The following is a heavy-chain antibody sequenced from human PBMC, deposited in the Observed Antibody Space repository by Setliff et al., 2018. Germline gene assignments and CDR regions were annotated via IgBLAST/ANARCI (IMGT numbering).Heavy chain of an antibody. D-gene: IGHD3-10*01. V-gene: IGHV3-11*04. J-gene: IGHJ4*02. CDR2: ISSGGTRT. CDR3: AARSRLWFGESFVHNDY. Sequence: PGGSLRLSCVASGFIFRDYYMNWIRQAPGKGLEWVSYISSGGTRTYYADSVKGRFTISRDNAKNSLYLEMDSLRAQDTAVYYCAARSRLWFGESFVHNDYWGQGTLVTVSS. CDR1: GFIFRDYY.